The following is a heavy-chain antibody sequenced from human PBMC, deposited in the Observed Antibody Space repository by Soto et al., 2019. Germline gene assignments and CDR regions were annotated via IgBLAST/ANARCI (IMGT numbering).Heavy chain of an antibody. J-gene: IGHJ6*02. CDR2: MSSSSSTI. V-gene: IGHV3-48*01. Sequence: EVQLVESGGGLAQPGGSLRLSCAASGFTFSSYTMNWVRQAPGKGLEWVSYMSSSSSTIYYADSVKGRFTISRDNAKNSLYLQMSSLRAEDTAVYYCARLNNGMDVWGQGTTVTVSS. CDR3: ARLNNGMDV. CDR1: GFTFSSYT.